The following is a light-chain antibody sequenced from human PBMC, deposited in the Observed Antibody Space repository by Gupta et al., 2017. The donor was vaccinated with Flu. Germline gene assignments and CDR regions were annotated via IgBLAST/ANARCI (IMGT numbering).Light chain of an antibody. CDR1: QSVSSY. Sequence: EIVLTKSPATLSVSPGERATLPCRASQSVSSYLTWYQQKPGQAPRLLIYDASKRATGIPARFSGSGSGTDFTLTISSLEPEDFAVYYCQQRSNWPRTFGQGTKVEIK. CDR3: QQRSNWPRT. J-gene: IGKJ1*01. V-gene: IGKV3-11*01. CDR2: DAS.